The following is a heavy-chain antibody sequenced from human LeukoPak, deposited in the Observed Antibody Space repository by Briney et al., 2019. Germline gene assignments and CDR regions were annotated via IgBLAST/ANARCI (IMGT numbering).Heavy chain of an antibody. CDR2: INPNSGGT. Sequence: ASVKVSCKASGYTFTSYDINWVRQATGQGLEWMGWINPNSGGTNYAQKFQGWVTMTRDTSISTAYMELSRLRSDDTAVYYCARDSFSGSYRYYYGMDVWGQGTTVTVSS. CDR1: GYTFTSYD. CDR3: ARDSFSGSYRYYYGMDV. D-gene: IGHD1-26*01. J-gene: IGHJ6*02. V-gene: IGHV1-2*04.